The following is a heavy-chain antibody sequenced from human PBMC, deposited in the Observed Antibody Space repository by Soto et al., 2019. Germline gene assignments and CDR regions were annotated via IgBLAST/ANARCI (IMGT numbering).Heavy chain of an antibody. Sequence: EVQLVESGGGLVQPGRSLRLSCAASGFIFDDYAMHWVRQAPGKGLEWFAVISGNSGSLGYADSVKGRFTISRDNAKNSLYLQMNRLRAEDTALYYCAKDRYSSSAYYYYGMDAWGQGTTVTVSS. V-gene: IGHV3-9*01. J-gene: IGHJ6*02. D-gene: IGHD6-6*01. CDR3: AKDRYSSSAYYYYGMDA. CDR1: GFIFDDYA. CDR2: ISGNSGSL.